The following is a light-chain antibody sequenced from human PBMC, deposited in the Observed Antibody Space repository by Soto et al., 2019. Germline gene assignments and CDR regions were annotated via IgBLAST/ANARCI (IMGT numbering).Light chain of an antibody. CDR2: DVS. Sequence: QAVVTQPASVSGSPGQSITISCTGTSSDVGGYNYVSWYQQHPGKAPKLMIYDVSNRPSGVSNRFSGSKSGNTASLTISGLQAEYEADYYCSSYTSSSTLGFGGGTQLTV. J-gene: IGLJ2*01. V-gene: IGLV2-14*01. CDR3: SSYTSSSTLG. CDR1: SSDVGGYNY.